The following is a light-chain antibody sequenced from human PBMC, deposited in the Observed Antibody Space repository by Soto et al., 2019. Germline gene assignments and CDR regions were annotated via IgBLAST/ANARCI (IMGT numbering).Light chain of an antibody. CDR2: DAS. CDR1: QDIRRY. J-gene: IGKJ5*01. Sequence: IQMTQSPSSLSASVGDRVTITCQATQDIRRYLNWYQQKPGKAPKLLIYDASSLETGVPSRFSGSGSGTDFTLTISSLQPEDFATYYCQQYDNFPLIFGQWTDWR. CDR3: QQYDNFPLI. V-gene: IGKV1-33*01.